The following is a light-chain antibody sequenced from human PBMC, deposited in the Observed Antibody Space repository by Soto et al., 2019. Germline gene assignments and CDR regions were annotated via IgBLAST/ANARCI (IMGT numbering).Light chain of an antibody. V-gene: IGKV3-15*01. J-gene: IGKJ3*01. CDR3: QQYNDWPPRVT. Sequence: EIVMTQSPATLSVSPGERATLSCRASQSVSSNLAWYQQKPGQAPRLLIYGASTRATGIPARFSGSGSGTEFTLTISSLQSEDFAVYYCQQYNDWPPRVTFGPGINVDIK. CDR1: QSVSSN. CDR2: GAS.